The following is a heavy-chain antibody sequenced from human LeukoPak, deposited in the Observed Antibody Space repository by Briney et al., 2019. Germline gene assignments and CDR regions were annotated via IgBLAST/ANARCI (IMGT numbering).Heavy chain of an antibody. Sequence: PGGSLRLSCAASGFTFSSYEMNWVRQAPGKGLEWVSYISRSGSTIYYADSVKGRFTISRDNAKNSLYLQMNSLRAEDTAVYYCARETRPKGFYWGQGTLVTVSS. CDR2: ISRSGSTI. J-gene: IGHJ4*02. V-gene: IGHV3-48*03. CDR3: ARETRPKGFY. CDR1: GFTFSSYE.